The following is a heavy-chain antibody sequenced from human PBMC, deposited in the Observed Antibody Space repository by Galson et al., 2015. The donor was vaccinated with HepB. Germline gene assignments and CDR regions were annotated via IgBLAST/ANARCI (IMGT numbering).Heavy chain of an antibody. Sequence: LSLTCTVSGGSISSSFWSWIRQSPGKGLEWIGYIFHTGSTNYNPSLKSRVTMSVDTSKNQFSLRLGSVTAADTAVYFCARAPSAIVVRYFDAWGRGTLVTVSS. CDR2: IFHTGST. J-gene: IGHJ2*01. D-gene: IGHD3-22*01. CDR3: ARAPSAIVVRYFDA. V-gene: IGHV4-59*01. CDR1: GGSISSSF.